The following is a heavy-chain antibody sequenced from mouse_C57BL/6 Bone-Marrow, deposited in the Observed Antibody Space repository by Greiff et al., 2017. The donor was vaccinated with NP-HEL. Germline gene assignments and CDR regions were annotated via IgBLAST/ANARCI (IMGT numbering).Heavy chain of an antibody. CDR1: GYAFRSYW. CDR2: IYPGDGDT. V-gene: IGHV1-80*01. J-gene: IGHJ2*01. CDR3: ARGGGYYYRYYFDY. Sequence: QVQLQQSGAELVKPGASVKISCKASGYAFRSYWMNWVKQRPGKGLEWIGQIYPGDGDTNYNGKFKGKATLTADKSSSTAYMQLSSLTSEDSAVYFCARGGGYYYRYYFDYWGQGTTLTVSS. D-gene: IGHD1-1*01.